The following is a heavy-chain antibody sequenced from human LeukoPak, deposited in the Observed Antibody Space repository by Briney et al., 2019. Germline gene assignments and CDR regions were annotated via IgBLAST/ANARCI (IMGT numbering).Heavy chain of an antibody. Sequence: ASVKVSCKASGYSFTGYYIHWVRQAPGQGLEWMGCINPHSGDTKYAQKFQARVTMTRDTSISTAYMELDRLRSDDTAVYFCAAVRWLRSGSDYLGQGTLVTVSS. CDR3: AAVRWLRSGSDY. J-gene: IGHJ4*02. CDR2: INPHSGDT. V-gene: IGHV1-2*02. D-gene: IGHD5-12*01. CDR1: GYSFTGYY.